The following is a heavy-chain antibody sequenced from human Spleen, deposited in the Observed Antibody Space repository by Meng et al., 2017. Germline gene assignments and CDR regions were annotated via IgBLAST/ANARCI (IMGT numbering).Heavy chain of an antibody. V-gene: IGHV3-30-3*01. CDR2: ISYDGSNK. J-gene: IGHJ4*02. CDR1: GFTFSSYA. D-gene: IGHD1-26*01. CDR3: ARLEGATI. Sequence: VYLVESGGGVVQPGRSLRLSCAASGFTFSSYAMHWVRQAPGKGLEWVAVISYDGSNKYYADSVKGRFTIFRDNSKNTLYLQMNSLRAEDTAVYYCARLEGATIWGQGTLVTVSS.